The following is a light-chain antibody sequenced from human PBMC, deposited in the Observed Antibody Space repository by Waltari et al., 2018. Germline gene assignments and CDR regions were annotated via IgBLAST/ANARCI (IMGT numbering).Light chain of an antibody. J-gene: IGKJ2*01. CDR2: DAS. V-gene: IGKV1-39*01. CDR3: QQSHTAPLYT. CDR1: QTVGTR. Sequence: DIQMTQSPSSLSASVGDRVIITCRATQTVGTRLNWYQQRPGKAPKLLVYDASSLQSGVPSRFSGSGSETDFALTISSLQPEDVATYYCQQSHTAPLYTFGQGTKVEVK.